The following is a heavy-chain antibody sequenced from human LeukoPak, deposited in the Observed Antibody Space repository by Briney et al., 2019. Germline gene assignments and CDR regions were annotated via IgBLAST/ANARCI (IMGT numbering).Heavy chain of an antibody. D-gene: IGHD3-22*01. J-gene: IGHJ1*01. Sequence: GGSLRLSCAASGFTFSNYAMSWVRQAPGKGLEWVSTISSSGGSTYYADSVKGRFTISRDNSKDTLYLQMNSLRAEDTAVYYCAKDHYYDSSGYYYGEYFQHWGQGTLVTVSS. CDR1: GFTFSNYA. CDR2: ISSSGGST. CDR3: AKDHYYDSSGYYYGEYFQH. V-gene: IGHV3-23*01.